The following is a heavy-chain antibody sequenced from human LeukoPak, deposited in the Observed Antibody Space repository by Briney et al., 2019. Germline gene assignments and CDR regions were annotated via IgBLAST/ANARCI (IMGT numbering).Heavy chain of an antibody. V-gene: IGHV4-4*07. D-gene: IGHD3-22*01. CDR1: GGSISSYY. J-gene: IGHJ5*02. Sequence: SETLSLTCTVSGGSISSYYWSWIRQPAGKGLEWIGRIYTSGSTNYNPSLKSRVTMSVDTSKNQFSLKPSSVTAADTAVYYCARDLPFYAYYYDSSGGNWFDPWGQGTLVTVSS. CDR2: IYTSGST. CDR3: ARDLPFYAYYYDSSGGNWFDP.